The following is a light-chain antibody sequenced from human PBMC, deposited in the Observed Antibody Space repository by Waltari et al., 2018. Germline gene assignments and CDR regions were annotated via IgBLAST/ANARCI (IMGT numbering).Light chain of an antibody. V-gene: IGKV1-9*01. J-gene: IGKJ3*01. CDR1: QGISSY. CDR2: AGS. Sequence: DIQLTQSPSFLSASVGDRVTITCRASQGISSYLAWYQQKPGKAPKLLIYAGSTLQSGVPSRFSGSGSGTEFTLTISSLQPEDFATYYCQQLNSYLSFTFGPGTKVDIK. CDR3: QQLNSYLSFT.